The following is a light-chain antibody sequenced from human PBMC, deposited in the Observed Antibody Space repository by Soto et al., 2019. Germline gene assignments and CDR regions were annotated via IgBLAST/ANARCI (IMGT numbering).Light chain of an antibody. CDR3: QQYYNLPLT. CDR1: QSVLYSSNNKNY. Sequence: DFVMTQSPDSLAASLGERATINCKSSQSVLYSSNNKNYLAWYQHKAGHPPKLLIYWATTREYGVPDRFSGSGSGTDFTLTIDNLQAEDVAVYYCQQYYNLPLTFGGGTKVEI. CDR2: WAT. J-gene: IGKJ4*01. V-gene: IGKV4-1*01.